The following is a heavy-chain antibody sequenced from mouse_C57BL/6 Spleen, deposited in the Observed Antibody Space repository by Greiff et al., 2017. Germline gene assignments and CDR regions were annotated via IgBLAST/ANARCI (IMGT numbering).Heavy chain of an antibody. J-gene: IGHJ4*01. CDR3: ARSKERAMDY. D-gene: IGHD6-2*01. Sequence: QVHVKQSGAELVKPGASVKISCKASGYAFSSYWMNWVKQRPGKGLEWIGQIYPGDGDTNYNGKFKGKATLTADKSSSTAYMQLSSLTSEDSAVYFCARSKERAMDYWGQGTSVTVSS. V-gene: IGHV1-80*01. CDR1: GYAFSSYW. CDR2: IYPGDGDT.